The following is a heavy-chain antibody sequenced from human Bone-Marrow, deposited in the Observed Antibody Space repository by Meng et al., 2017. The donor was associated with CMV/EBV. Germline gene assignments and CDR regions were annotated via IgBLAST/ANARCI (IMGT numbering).Heavy chain of an antibody. Sequence: GGSLRRSCAASGFTFSDYYMSWIRQAPGKGLEWVSYISSSGSTIYYADSVKGRFTISRDNAKNSLYLQMNSLRAEDTAVYYCATIGEPGATEYYQHWGKGTLVTVSS. CDR3: ATIGEPGATEYYQH. D-gene: IGHD3-10*01. V-gene: IGHV3-11*01. J-gene: IGHJ1*01. CDR2: ISSSGSTI. CDR1: GFTFSDYY.